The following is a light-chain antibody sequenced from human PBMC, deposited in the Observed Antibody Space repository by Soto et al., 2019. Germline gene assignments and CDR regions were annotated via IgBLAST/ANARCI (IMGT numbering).Light chain of an antibody. J-gene: IGKJ1*01. V-gene: IGKV3-20*01. CDR3: QQYGST. CDR1: QSISSSY. CDR2: AAS. Sequence: EIVLTQSPGTLSLSPGERATLSCRASQSISSSYLGWYQQKPGQAPRLLIYAASSRATGIPYRFSGSGSGTDFTLTISRLEPEDFAVYYCQQYGSTFGQGTKVEIK.